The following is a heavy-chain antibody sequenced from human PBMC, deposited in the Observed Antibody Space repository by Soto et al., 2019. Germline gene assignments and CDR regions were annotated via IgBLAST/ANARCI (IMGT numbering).Heavy chain of an antibody. D-gene: IGHD2-15*01. CDR2: IYHSGST. CDR1: GGSISSGGYS. Sequence: SETLSLTCAVSGGSISSGGYSWSWIRQPPGKGLEWIGYIYHSGSTYYNPSLKSRVTISVDRSKNQFSLKLSSVTAADTAVYYCARAAPWCCGGGSCYSWRDSLGQGLLVSV. CDR3: ARAAPWCCGGGSCYSWRDS. V-gene: IGHV4-30-2*01. J-gene: IGHJ4*02.